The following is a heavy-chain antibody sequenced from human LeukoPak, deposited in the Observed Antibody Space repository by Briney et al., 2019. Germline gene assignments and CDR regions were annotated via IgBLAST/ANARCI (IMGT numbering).Heavy chain of an antibody. CDR1: GFTFDDYA. V-gene: IGHV3-9*01. J-gene: IGHJ4*02. Sequence: GGSLRLSCAASGFTFDDYAMPWVRQAPGKGLEWVSGISWNSGSIGYADSVKGRFTISRDNAKNSLYLQMNSLRAEDTALYYCAKDSEAYYYGSGSFDYWGQGTLVTVSS. D-gene: IGHD3-10*01. CDR3: AKDSEAYYYGSGSFDY. CDR2: ISWNSGSI.